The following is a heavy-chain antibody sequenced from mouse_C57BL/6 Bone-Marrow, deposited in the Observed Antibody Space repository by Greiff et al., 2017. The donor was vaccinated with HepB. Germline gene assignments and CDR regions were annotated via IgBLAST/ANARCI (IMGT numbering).Heavy chain of an antibody. CDR3: ASGSRGYWYFDV. CDR2: IYPRSGNT. D-gene: IGHD3-1*01. V-gene: IGHV1-81*01. Sequence: QVQLQQSGAELARPGASVKLSCKASGYTFTSYGISWVKQSTGQGLEWIGEIYPRSGNTYYNEKFKGKATLTADKYSSTAYMELRSLTSEDSAVYFCASGSRGYWYFDVWGTGTTVTVSS. J-gene: IGHJ1*03. CDR1: GYTFTSYG.